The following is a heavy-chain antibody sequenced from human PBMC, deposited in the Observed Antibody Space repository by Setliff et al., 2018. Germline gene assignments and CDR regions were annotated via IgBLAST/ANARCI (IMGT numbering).Heavy chain of an antibody. Sequence: ASVKVSCKASGYTLTNYYMHWVLQAPGQGLEWMGIIHPSGGPTRYAQKFQGRVTMTRDTSTSTVYIEVISLRSEDTAVYFCARDRFYNSWSGTSITAPHDAFDIWGQGTMVTVSS. J-gene: IGHJ3*02. CDR2: IHPSGGPT. V-gene: IGHV1-46*03. D-gene: IGHD3-3*01. CDR1: GYTLTNYY. CDR3: ARDRFYNSWSGTSITAPHDAFDI.